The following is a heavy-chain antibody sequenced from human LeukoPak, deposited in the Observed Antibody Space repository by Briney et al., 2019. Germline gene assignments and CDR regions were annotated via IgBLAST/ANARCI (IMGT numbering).Heavy chain of an antibody. CDR2: ISGSGSST. J-gene: IGHJ4*02. CDR1: GFTFTSYA. CDR3: AKGYSSGWYPFDY. D-gene: IGHD6-19*01. V-gene: IGHV3-43*02. Sequence: GGSLRLSCAASGFTFTSYAMNWVRQAPGKGLEWVSTISGSGSSTYYKDSVKGRFTISRDNSKNSLYLQMNSLRTEDTALYYCAKGYSSGWYPFDYWGQGTLVTVSS.